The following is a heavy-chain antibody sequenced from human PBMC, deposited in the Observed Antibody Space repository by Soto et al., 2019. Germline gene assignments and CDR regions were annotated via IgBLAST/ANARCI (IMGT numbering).Heavy chain of an antibody. Sequence: SETLSLTCTVSGGSISSGGYYWSWIRQHPGKGLEWIGYIYYGGSTYYNPSLKSRVTIAVDTSKNQFSLKLTSVTAADTAVYYCARDGGADYGDSNRDNWFDPWGQGTLVTVSS. V-gene: IGHV4-31*03. D-gene: IGHD4-17*01. CDR1: GGSISSGGYY. CDR2: IYYGGST. J-gene: IGHJ5*02. CDR3: ARDGGADYGDSNRDNWFDP.